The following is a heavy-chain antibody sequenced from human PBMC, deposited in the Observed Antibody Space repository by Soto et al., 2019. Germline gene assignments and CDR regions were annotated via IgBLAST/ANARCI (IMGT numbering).Heavy chain of an antibody. Sequence: ASETLSLTCTVSAASFSKYYWSWIRQPPGKGLEWIGYIYFNGNTNYNPSLKRRVTISIDTSKKQISLNLTSVTDADTAGYYCASVTFGGVVLAHWGQGTLVTVSS. CDR1: AASFSKYY. CDR3: ASVTFGGVVLAH. V-gene: IGHV4-59*01. D-gene: IGHD3-16*01. J-gene: IGHJ4*02. CDR2: IYFNGNT.